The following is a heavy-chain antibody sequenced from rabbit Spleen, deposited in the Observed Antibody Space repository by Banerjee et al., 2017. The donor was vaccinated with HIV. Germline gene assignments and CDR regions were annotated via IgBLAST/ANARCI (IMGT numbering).Heavy chain of an antibody. D-gene: IGHD6-1*01. CDR1: GSDINNYAY. V-gene: IGHV1S45*01. CDR3: AGDLTGGGGDGYGV. J-gene: IGHJ4*01. CDR2: IYTGSSGST. Sequence: QQQLEESGGGLVTPGGTLTLTCTASGSDINNYAYMGWVRQAPGKGLEWIACIYTGSSGSTYYASWAKGRFTISKTSSTTVTLQMTSLTAADTATYFCAGDLTGGGGDGYGVWGPGTLVTVS.